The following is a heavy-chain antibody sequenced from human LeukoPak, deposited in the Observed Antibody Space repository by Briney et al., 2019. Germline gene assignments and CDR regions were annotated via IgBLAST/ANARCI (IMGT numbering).Heavy chain of an antibody. CDR3: ANQRGGY. CDR1: GFIFSSYH. Sequence: GGSLRLSCAASGFIFSSYHMTWVRQSPGKGLEWVSAISGNGESSYNAYSVRGRSRFSSATSRNNVSLKMNSLSPETTAIYYCANQRGGYWGQGTLVTVSS. D-gene: IGHD3-16*01. V-gene: IGHV3-23*01. CDR2: ISGNGESS. J-gene: IGHJ4*02.